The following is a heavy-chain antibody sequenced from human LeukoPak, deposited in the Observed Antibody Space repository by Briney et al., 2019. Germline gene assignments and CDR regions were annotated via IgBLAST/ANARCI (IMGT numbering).Heavy chain of an antibody. CDR2: INVDGTAE. CDR1: GFSFSTIY. V-gene: IGHV3-7*03. Sequence: GGSLRLSCAASGFSFSTIYMSWVRQTPGQGLEWVANINVDGTAEYYVDSVKGRFTISRDNAKNSLYLQMNSLRAQDTAVYYCARDPYRFAFDIWGQGTVVLVSS. J-gene: IGHJ3*02. D-gene: IGHD1-26*01. CDR3: ARDPYRFAFDI.